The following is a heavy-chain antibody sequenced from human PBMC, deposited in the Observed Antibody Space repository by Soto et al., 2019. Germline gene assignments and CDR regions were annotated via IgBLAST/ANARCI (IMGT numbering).Heavy chain of an antibody. CDR1: GFTFSSYA. J-gene: IGHJ4*02. CDR3: AKDLGRYSSSFFDY. V-gene: IGHV3-23*01. Sequence: EVQLLESGGGLVQPGGSLRLSCAASGFTFSSYAMSWVRQAPGKELEWVSAISGSGGSTYYADSVKGRFTIARDNSKNTLYLQMNSLRAEDTAVYYCAKDLGRYSSSFFDYWGQGTLVPVSS. CDR2: ISGSGGST. D-gene: IGHD6-6*01.